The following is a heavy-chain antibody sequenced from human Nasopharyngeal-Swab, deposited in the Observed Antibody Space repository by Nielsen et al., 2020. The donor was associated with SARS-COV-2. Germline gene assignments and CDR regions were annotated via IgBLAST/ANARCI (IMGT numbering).Heavy chain of an antibody. V-gene: IGHV1-46*01. J-gene: IGHJ4*02. Sequence: WVRQAPGQGLEWMGIINPSGGSTSYAQKFQGRVTMTRGTSTSTVYMELSSLRSEDTAVYYCARGLGDSSGYYDYWGQGTLVTVSS. CDR3: ARGLGDSSGYYDY. CDR2: INPSGGST. D-gene: IGHD3-22*01.